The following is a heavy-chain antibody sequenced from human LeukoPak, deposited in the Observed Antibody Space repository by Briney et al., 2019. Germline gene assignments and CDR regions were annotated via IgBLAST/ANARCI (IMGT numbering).Heavy chain of an antibody. V-gene: IGHV3-21*01. CDR3: AVDYGGTPFDY. D-gene: IGHD4-23*01. CDR2: ISSSSSCI. CDR1: GFTFSSYS. Sequence: SGGSLRLSCAASGFTFSSYSMNWVRQAPGKGLEWVSSISSSSSCIYYADSVKGRFTISRDNAKNSLYLQMNSLRAEDTAVYYCAVDYGGTPFDYWGQGTLVTVSS. J-gene: IGHJ4*02.